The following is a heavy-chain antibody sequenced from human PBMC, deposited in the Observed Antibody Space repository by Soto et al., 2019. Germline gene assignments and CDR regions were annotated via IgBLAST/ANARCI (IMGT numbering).Heavy chain of an antibody. CDR2: INPKSGGT. D-gene: IGHD1-26*01. J-gene: IGHJ4*02. CDR1: GYTFTGSY. V-gene: IGHV1-2*04. CDR3: ARDGFGIMGETPPGFDH. Sequence: QVQLVQSGAEVKKPGASVKVSCKASGYTFTGSYIHWVRQAPGQGLEWMGWINPKSGGTKYAQKFQGWVTMTRDTSITTAYIELSRLKSDDAAVYYCARDGFGIMGETPPGFDHWGQGTLVTVSS.